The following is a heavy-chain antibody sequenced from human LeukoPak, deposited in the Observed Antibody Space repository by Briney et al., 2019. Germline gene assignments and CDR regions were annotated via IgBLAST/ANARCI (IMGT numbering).Heavy chain of an antibody. J-gene: IGHJ4*02. Sequence: PGGSLRFSCAASGFTFDDYGMSWVRQVPGKGLEWVSGINRNGGTINYADSVKGRFTISRDSAKNSLYLQMNSLRAEDTALYHCARERSTSNWYGTPDFDYWGQGTLVTVSS. CDR3: ARERSTSNWYGTPDFDY. CDR2: INRNGGTI. CDR1: GFTFDDYG. D-gene: IGHD6-13*01. V-gene: IGHV3-20*01.